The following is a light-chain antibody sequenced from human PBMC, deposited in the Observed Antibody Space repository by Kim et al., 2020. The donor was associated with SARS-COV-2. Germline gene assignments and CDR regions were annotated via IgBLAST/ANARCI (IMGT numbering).Light chain of an antibody. CDR2: AAS. CDR3: QQADSFPPWT. Sequence: SIGDRVIITCRASQGIINSLAWYQQKPGKAPQLLLYAASTLQSGVPSRFSGSGSGTDFTLTITNIQPDDFGMYYCQQADSFPPWTFGQGTKVDIK. J-gene: IGKJ1*01. CDR1: QGIINS. V-gene: IGKV1-12*01.